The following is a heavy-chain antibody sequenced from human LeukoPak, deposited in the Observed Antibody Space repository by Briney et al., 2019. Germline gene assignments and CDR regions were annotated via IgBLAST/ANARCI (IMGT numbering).Heavy chain of an antibody. CDR3: ARTIMVYALSPYNWFDP. CDR2: IYYSGST. CDR1: GGSISSYY. J-gene: IGHJ5*02. D-gene: IGHD2-8*01. V-gene: IGHV4-59*08. Sequence: SETLSLTCTVSGGSISSYYWSWIRQPPGKGLEWIGYIYYSGSTNYNPSLKSRVTISVDTSKNQFSLKLSSVTAADTAVYYCARTIMVYALSPYNWFDPWGQGTLVTVSS.